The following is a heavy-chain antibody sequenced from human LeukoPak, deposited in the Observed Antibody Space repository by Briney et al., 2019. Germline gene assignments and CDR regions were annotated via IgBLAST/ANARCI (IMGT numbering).Heavy chain of an antibody. Sequence: ASVKVSCKASGYTFTSYDINWVRQATGQGLEWMGWMNPNSGNTGYAQKFQGRVTMTRNTSISTAYMELSSLGSEDTAVYYCARGQIEFYSGSYGWVDYWGQGTLVTVSS. CDR3: ARGQIEFYSGSYGWVDY. D-gene: IGHD1-26*01. V-gene: IGHV1-8*01. J-gene: IGHJ4*02. CDR1: GYTFTSYD. CDR2: MNPNSGNT.